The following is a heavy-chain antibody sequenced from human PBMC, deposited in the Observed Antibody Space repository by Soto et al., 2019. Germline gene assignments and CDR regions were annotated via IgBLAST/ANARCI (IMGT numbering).Heavy chain of an antibody. D-gene: IGHD3-10*01. CDR2: ISADTGNI. CDR3: ARWRGALDY. J-gene: IGHJ4*02. CDR1: GYSFSSSS. V-gene: IGHV1-3*01. Sequence: ASVKVSCKTSGYSFSSSSLHWVRQAPGQRLEWMGWISADTGNIQYSQSFQGRVTITRDAPASTAYLELGSLTSEDTAIYYCARWRGALDYWGQGTLVTVSS.